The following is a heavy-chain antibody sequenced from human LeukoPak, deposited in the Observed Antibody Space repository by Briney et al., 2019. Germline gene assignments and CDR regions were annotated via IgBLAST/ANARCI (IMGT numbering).Heavy chain of an antibody. D-gene: IGHD6-19*01. CDR2: IKQDGSAK. CDR1: GFTFSSYW. V-gene: IGHV3-7*01. J-gene: IGHJ3*02. Sequence: GGSLRLSCAVSGFTFSSYWMSWVRQAPGMGLEWVANIKQDGSAKYYVDSVKGRFTISRDNAKNSLYLQMNSLRAEDTAVYYCARHVYSSGWGAFDIWGQGTMVTVSS. CDR3: ARHVYSSGWGAFDI.